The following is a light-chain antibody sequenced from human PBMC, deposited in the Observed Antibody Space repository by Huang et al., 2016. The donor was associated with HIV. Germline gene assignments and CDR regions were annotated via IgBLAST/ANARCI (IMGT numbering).Light chain of an antibody. J-gene: IGKJ4*01. CDR3: QEYATSSRLS. Sequence: EIVLTQSPGTLSLSPGERATLSCRASQSVSSTYLAWYQQKPGQPPRLLIYGASSRATGIPDRFSGSGSGTDFSLTISRLEPEDFAVYCCQEYATSSRLSFGGGTKVEIK. V-gene: IGKV3-20*01. CDR2: GAS. CDR1: QSVSSTY.